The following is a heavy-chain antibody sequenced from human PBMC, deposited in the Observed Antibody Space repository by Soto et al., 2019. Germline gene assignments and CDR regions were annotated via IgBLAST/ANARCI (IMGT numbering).Heavy chain of an antibody. Sequence: GASVKVSCKASGGTFSSYAISWVRQAPGQGLEWMGGIIPIFGTANYAQKFQGRVTITADESTSTAYMELSSLRSEDTAVYYCARVRYSGYDRYCYYGMDVWGQGTTVTVSS. D-gene: IGHD5-12*01. V-gene: IGHV1-69*13. CDR2: IIPIFGTA. CDR3: ARVRYSGYDRYCYYGMDV. CDR1: GGTFSSYA. J-gene: IGHJ6*02.